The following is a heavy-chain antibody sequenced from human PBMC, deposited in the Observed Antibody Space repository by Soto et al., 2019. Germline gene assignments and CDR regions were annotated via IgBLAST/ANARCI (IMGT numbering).Heavy chain of an antibody. CDR2: ISWNSGNI. Sequence: HLVESGGGLVQPGKSLTISCAASGFTFEDYAMHWVRQAPGKGLEWVSGISWNSGNIIYADSVKGRFTISRDNXXNALPHNSRFTPSIXLSTXPXHLQMNSLTLEDTALYYCAKMVSWDSSGYYQGGFDCWGQGTLVTVSS. V-gene: IGHV3-9*01. CDR1: GFTFEDYA. D-gene: IGHD3-10*01. CDR3: HLQMNSLTLEDTALYYCAKMVSWDSSGYYQGGFDC. J-gene: IGHJ4*02.